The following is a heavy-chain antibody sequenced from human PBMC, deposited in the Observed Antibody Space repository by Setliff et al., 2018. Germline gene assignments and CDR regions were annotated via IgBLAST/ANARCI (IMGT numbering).Heavy chain of an antibody. V-gene: IGHV4-39*02. J-gene: IGHJ3*01. CDR3: ASPPKWFGEVIIGALDV. CDR1: GDSIKSNAYY. D-gene: IGHD3-10*01. Sequence: PSETLSLTCAVSGDSIKSNAYYWGWICQSPVRWLEWIGSVHSSGTTHYNPSLKSRVTISVDSAKNHFSLNLRSVTAADTAIYYCASPPKWFGEVIIGALDVWGQGTVVTVSS. CDR2: VHSSGTT.